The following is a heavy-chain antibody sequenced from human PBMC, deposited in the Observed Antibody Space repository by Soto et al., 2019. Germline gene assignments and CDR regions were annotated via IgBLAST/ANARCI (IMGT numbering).Heavy chain of an antibody. CDR1: GGSISSSSYY. V-gene: IGHV4-39*01. CDR3: ARQRRERQWLVLEYNCFDP. CDR2: IYYSGST. J-gene: IGHJ5*02. Sequence: SETLSLTCTVSGGSISSSSYYWGWIRQPPGKGLEWIGSIYYSGSTYYNPSLKSRVTISVDTSKNQFSLKLSSVTAADTAVYYCARQRRERQWLVLEYNCFDPWGQGTLVTVSS. D-gene: IGHD6-19*01.